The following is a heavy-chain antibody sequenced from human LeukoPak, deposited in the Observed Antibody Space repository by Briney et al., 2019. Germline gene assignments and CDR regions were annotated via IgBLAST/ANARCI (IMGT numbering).Heavy chain of an antibody. J-gene: IGHJ5*02. CDR1: GGSISSGSYY. V-gene: IGHV4-61*02. Sequence: ASETLALTCTVSGGSISSGSYYWSWIRQPAGKGLEWIGRIYTSGSTNYNPSLKSRVTISVDTSKNQFSLKLSSVTAADTAVYYCAREGAPRLPGFGRFDPWGQGTLVTVSS. CDR3: AREGAPRLPGFGRFDP. CDR2: IYTSGST. D-gene: IGHD6-6*01.